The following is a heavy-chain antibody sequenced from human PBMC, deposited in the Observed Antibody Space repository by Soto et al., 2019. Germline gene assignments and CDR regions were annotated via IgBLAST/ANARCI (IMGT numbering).Heavy chain of an antibody. CDR3: AREGVYFNGGGCGYLDY. D-gene: IGHD2-15*01. CDR1: GFTFSTYS. J-gene: IGHJ4*02. CDR2: INTASYI. Sequence: EVLLVESGGGLVKPGGSLRLSCAASGFTFSTYSMNWVRQAPGKGLEWVSTINTASYIYYADSVKGRFTISRDDAKNSPHRQMTSLRGEDTAAYYCAREGVYFNGGGCGYLDYWCQGTMVTVSS. V-gene: IGHV3-21*01.